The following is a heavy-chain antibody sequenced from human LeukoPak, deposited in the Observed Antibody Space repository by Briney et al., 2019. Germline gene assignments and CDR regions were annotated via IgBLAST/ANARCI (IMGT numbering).Heavy chain of an antibody. CDR3: ARNRKHTQGYGFPY. Sequence: PSETLSLTCAVYGGSFSGYYWSWIRQPPGKGLEWIGEINHSGSTNYNPSLKSRVTISVDTSKNQFSLKLSSVTAADTAVYYCARNRKHTQGYGFPYWGQGTLVTVSS. D-gene: IGHD5-18*01. CDR2: INHSGST. CDR1: GGSFSGYY. V-gene: IGHV4-34*01. J-gene: IGHJ4*02.